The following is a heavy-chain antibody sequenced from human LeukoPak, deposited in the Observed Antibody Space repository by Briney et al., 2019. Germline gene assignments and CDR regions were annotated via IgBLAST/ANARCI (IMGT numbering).Heavy chain of an antibody. CDR3: ARVFTMVRGVIEY. D-gene: IGHD3-10*01. CDR2: ISSSGSTI. V-gene: IGHV3-11*01. CDR1: GFTFSDYY. J-gene: IGHJ4*02. Sequence: PGGSLRLSCAASGFTFSDYYMSWIRQAPGKGLEWVSYISSSGSTIYYADSVKGRFTISRDNAKNSLYPQMNSLRAEDTAVYYCARVFTMVRGVIEYWGQGTLVTVSS.